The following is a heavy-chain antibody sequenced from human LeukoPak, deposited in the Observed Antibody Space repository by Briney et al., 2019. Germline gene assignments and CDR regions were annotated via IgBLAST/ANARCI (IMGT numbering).Heavy chain of an antibody. CDR3: ARGQDYGISNWFDP. V-gene: IGHV4-34*01. J-gene: IGHJ5*02. D-gene: IGHD4-17*01. Sequence: SETLSLTCAVYGGSFSGYYWSWIRQPPGKGLEWIGEINHSGSTNYNPSLKSRVTISVDTSKNQFSLKLSSVTAADTAVYYCARGQDYGISNWFDPWGQGTLVTVSS. CDR2: INHSGST. CDR1: GGSFSGYY.